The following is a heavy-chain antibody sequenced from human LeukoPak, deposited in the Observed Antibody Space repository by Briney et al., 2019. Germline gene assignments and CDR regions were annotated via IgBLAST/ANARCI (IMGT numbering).Heavy chain of an antibody. D-gene: IGHD1-14*01. Sequence: GGSLRLSCAASGFTFDDYVFHWVRQAPGKGLEWVSLITWDGGSTYYANSVKGRFTISRDNSKNFLYLQMNRLRAEDTALYYCARTEPCHYYYMDVWGKGTTVTVSS. CDR2: ITWDGGST. V-gene: IGHV3-43D*03. CDR1: GFTFDDYV. J-gene: IGHJ6*03. CDR3: ARTEPCHYYYMDV.